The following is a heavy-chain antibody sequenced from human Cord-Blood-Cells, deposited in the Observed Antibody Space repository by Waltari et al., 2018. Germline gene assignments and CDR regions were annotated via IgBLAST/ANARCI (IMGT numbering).Heavy chain of an antibody. CDR2: INHSGST. CDR3: ARINGDY. Sequence: QVQLQQCGAGLLKPSETLSLTCSVYSGSFRGYYWSWIRQPPGKGLEWIGEINHSGSTNYNPSLKSRVTISVDTSKNQFSLKLSSVTAADTAVYYCARINGDYWGQGTLVTVSS. CDR1: SGSFRGYY. V-gene: IGHV4-34*01. J-gene: IGHJ4*02. D-gene: IGHD2-8*01.